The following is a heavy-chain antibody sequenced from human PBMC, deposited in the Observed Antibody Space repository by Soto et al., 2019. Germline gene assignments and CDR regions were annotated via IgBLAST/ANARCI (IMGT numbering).Heavy chain of an antibody. CDR2: ISAYNGDT. V-gene: IGHV1-18*04. Sequence: QVQLVQSGAEVKKPGASVKVSCKASAYTFTTCGISWVRQAPGQGLEWMGWISAYNGDTNYAQKLQGRVTMTTDTSTTTDYMQLRSQRHNDTALYYGAASTCSSTPFYTAPNYWGQGTLVTVS. CDR3: AASTCSSTPFYTAPNY. J-gene: IGHJ4*02. CDR1: AYTFTTCG. D-gene: IGHD2-2*02.